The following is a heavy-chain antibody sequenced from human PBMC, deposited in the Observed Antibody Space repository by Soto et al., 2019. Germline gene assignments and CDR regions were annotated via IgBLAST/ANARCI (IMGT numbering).Heavy chain of an antibody. V-gene: IGHV3-48*01. D-gene: IGHD2-15*01. J-gene: IGHJ4*03. CDR1: GFTFSIYS. Sequence: GGSLRLSCAASGFTFSIYSMNWVRQAPGKGLEWVSYISSSGSTIYYADSVKGRFTISRDNAKNSLSLRMNSLRAEDTAVYYCARESCSAGSCSFAYWGQGTLVTVSS. CDR2: ISSSGSTI. CDR3: ARESCSAGSCSFAY.